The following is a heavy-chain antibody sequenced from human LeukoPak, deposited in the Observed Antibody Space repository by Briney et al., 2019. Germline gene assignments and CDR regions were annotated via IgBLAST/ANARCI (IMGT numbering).Heavy chain of an antibody. CDR1: GFTFSDHY. Sequence: QAGGSLRLSCAASGFTFSDHYMDWVRQAPGKGLEWVGRTRNKANYYTTEYAASVKGRFTISRDDSKNSLYLQMNSLKTEDTAVYYCLRGKVYYDGHVYFDFWGQGTLVTVSS. CDR2: TRNKANYYTT. J-gene: IGHJ4*02. CDR3: LRGKVYYDGHVYFDF. V-gene: IGHV3-72*01. D-gene: IGHD3-16*01.